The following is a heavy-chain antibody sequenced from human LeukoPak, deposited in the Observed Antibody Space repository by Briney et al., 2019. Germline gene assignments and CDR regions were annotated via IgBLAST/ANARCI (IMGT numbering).Heavy chain of an antibody. CDR2: IYHSGST. Sequence: SETLSLTCTVSGGSISSYYWSWIRQPPGKGLEWIGYIYHSGSTYYNPSLKSRVTISVDRSKNQFSLKLSSVTAADTAVYYCARISGYCSSTSCYTGLVDYWGQGTLVTVSS. J-gene: IGHJ4*02. V-gene: IGHV4-59*12. CDR3: ARISGYCSSTSCYTGLVDY. CDR1: GGSISSYY. D-gene: IGHD2-2*02.